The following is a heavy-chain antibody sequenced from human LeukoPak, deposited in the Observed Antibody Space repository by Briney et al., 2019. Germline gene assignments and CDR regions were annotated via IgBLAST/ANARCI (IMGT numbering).Heavy chain of an antibody. V-gene: IGHV3-23*01. J-gene: IGHJ4*02. CDR2: VGPSGINT. CDR1: GFTFSSYG. Sequence: GGSLRLSCAASGFTFSSYGMSWVRQAPGMGLEWVSGVGPSGINTYYADSVKGRFTISRDNSKNTVYLQMNSLRADDTAVYYCAKDWAWGRFEYWGQGTLVTVSS. CDR3: AKDWAWGRFEY. D-gene: IGHD3-10*01.